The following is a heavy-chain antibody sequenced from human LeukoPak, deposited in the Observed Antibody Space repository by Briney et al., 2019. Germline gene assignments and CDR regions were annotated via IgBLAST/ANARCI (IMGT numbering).Heavy chain of an antibody. CDR1: GYTFTSYD. CDR2: ISAYNGNT. Sequence: ASVKVSCKASGYTFTSYDINWVRQAPGQGLEWMGWISAYNGNTNYAQKLQGRVTMTTDTSTSTAYMELRSLRSDDTAVYYCARMETYYDFWSGSTPYYFDYWGQGTLVTVSS. D-gene: IGHD3-3*01. V-gene: IGHV1-18*01. J-gene: IGHJ4*02. CDR3: ARMETYYDFWSGSTPYYFDY.